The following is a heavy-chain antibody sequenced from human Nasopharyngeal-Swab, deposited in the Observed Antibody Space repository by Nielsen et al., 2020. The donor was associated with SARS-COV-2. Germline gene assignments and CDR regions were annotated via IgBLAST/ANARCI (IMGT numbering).Heavy chain of an antibody. CDR2: ISWNNGSI. V-gene: IGHV3-9*01. J-gene: IGHJ6*02. CDR3: AKIQGYYYGMDV. Sequence: SLKISCAASGFTFDDYAMHWVRQAPGKGLELVSGISWNNGSIGYADSVKGRFTISRDNAKNSLYLQMNSLRAEDTALYYCAKIQGYYYGMDVWGQGTTVTVSS. CDR1: GFTFDDYA.